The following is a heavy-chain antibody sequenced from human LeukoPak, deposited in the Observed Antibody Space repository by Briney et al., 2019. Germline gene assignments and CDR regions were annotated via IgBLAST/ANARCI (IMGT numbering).Heavy chain of an antibody. CDR1: GFTFSSYA. D-gene: IGHD3-3*01. V-gene: IGHV3-23*01. Sequence: GGSLRLSCAASGFTFSSYAMSWVRQAPGKGLEWVSAISGSGGSTYYADSVKGRFTISRDNSKNSLYLQMNSLRAEDTALYYCARVKGSGYRNSIDYWGQGTLVTVSS. CDR2: ISGSGGST. CDR3: ARVKGSGYRNSIDY. J-gene: IGHJ4*02.